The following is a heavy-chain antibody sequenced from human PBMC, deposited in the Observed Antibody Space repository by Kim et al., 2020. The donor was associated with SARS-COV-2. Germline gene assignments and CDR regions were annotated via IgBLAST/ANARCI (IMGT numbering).Heavy chain of an antibody. V-gene: IGHV7-4-1*02. CDR2: GNP. D-gene: IGHD5-18*01. J-gene: IGHJ4*02. Sequence: GNPTYAKGFTGRFVFSLDTSVSTAYLQISSLKAEDTAVYYCARGGGWLMDWGQGTLVTVSS. CDR3: ARGGGWLMD.